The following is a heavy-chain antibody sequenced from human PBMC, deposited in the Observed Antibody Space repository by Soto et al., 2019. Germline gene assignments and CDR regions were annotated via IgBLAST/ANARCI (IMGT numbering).Heavy chain of an antibody. Sequence: EVQLVESGGGLVKPGGSLRLSCAASGFTFSSYSMNWVRQAPGKWLEWVSSISSSSSYIYYADSVKGRFTISRDNAKNSLYLQMNSLRAEDTAVYYCARDNRRGTNDYGDYVHYWGQGTLVTVSS. CDR2: ISSSSSYI. D-gene: IGHD4-17*01. J-gene: IGHJ4*02. V-gene: IGHV3-21*01. CDR3: ARDNRRGTNDYGDYVHY. CDR1: GFTFSSYS.